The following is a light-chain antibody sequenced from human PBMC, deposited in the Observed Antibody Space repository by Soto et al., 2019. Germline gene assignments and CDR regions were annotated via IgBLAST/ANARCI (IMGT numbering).Light chain of an antibody. CDR1: SSNIGNKP. CDR3: ATWDDSLNTEL. CDR2: YDD. Sequence: QSVLTQPPSVSGAPRKRVTISCSGSSSNIGNKPVNWYQQLPGQAPKLLIYYDDLRPSGVSDRFSGSKSGTSASLTISGLQSEDEAHYYCATWDDSLNTELFGGGTKLTVL. J-gene: IGLJ2*01. V-gene: IGLV1-36*01.